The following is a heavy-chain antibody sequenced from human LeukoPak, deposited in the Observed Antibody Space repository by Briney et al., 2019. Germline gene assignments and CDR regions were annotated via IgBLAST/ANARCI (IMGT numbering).Heavy chain of an antibody. D-gene: IGHD3-3*01. Sequence: SETLSLTCTVSGASVSSSGYYWSWIRQPPGKGLEWIGYIYHSGSTNYNPSLKSRVTISIDTSKNQFSLKLSSVTAADTAVYYCARLNDEFGVLIPSFDSWGQGTLVTVSS. CDR1: GASVSSSGYY. J-gene: IGHJ4*02. CDR2: IYHSGST. CDR3: ARLNDEFGVLIPSFDS. V-gene: IGHV4-61*08.